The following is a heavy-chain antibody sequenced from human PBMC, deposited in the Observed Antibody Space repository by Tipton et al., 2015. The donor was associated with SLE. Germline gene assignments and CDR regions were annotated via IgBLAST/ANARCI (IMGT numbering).Heavy chain of an antibody. CDR1: GGSISSYY. Sequence: TLSPTCTVSGGSISSYYWSWIRQPPGKGLEWIGYIYYSGSTNYNPSLKSRVTISVDTSKNQFSLKLSSVTAADTAVYYCARALEEDDAFDIWGQGTMVTVSS. CDR3: ARALEEDDAFDI. CDR2: IYYSGST. V-gene: IGHV4-59*01. J-gene: IGHJ3*02. D-gene: IGHD1-1*01.